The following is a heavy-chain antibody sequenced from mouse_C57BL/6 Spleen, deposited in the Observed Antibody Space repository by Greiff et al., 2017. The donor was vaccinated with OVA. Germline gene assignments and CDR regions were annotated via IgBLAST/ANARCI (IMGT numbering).Heavy chain of an antibody. J-gene: IGHJ3*01. CDR3: ARLSGWFAY. D-gene: IGHD1-3*01. Sequence: VQLKQSGAELVKPGASVTLSCTASGFNIKDYYMHWVKQRTEQGLEWIGRIDPEDGETKYAPKFQGKATITADTSSNTAYLQLSSLTSEDTAVYYCARLSGWFAYWGQGTLVTVSA. CDR1: GFNIKDYY. CDR2: IDPEDGET. V-gene: IGHV14-2*01.